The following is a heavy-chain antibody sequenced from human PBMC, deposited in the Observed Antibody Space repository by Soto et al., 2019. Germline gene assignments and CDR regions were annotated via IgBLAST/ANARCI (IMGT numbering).Heavy chain of an antibody. CDR3: ARHPPERWLQLYYFDY. J-gene: IGHJ4*02. V-gene: IGHV4-39*01. CDR2: IYYSGST. Sequence: PSETLSLTCTVSGGSITSISYYWGWIRQPPGKGLEWIGSIYYSGSTYYNPSLKSRVTISVDTSKNQFSLRLRSVTAADTAVYYCARHPPERWLQLYYFDYWGQGTLVTVSS. D-gene: IGHD5-18*01. CDR1: GGSITSISYY.